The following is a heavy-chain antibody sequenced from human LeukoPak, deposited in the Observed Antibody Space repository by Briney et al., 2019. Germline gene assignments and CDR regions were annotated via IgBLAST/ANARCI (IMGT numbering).Heavy chain of an antibody. CDR1: GGSMSRSSYY. D-gene: IGHD3-10*01. Sequence: SETLYLTCTVSGGSMSRSSYYWGWIRQPPGKGLEWIESIYYSRNSYYSPSLKISVTISLDPSKTQFSLQLSSVPAPDTAVYYCARLMVRGVIPYWGQGTLVTVSS. CDR2: IYYSRNS. V-gene: IGHV4-39*01. J-gene: IGHJ4*02. CDR3: ARLMVRGVIPY.